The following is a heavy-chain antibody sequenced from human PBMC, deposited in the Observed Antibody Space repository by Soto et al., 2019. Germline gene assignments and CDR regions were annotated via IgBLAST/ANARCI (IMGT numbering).Heavy chain of an antibody. J-gene: IGHJ4*02. V-gene: IGHV3-30-3*01. Sequence: GGSLRLSCAASQFSFRSYAMHWIRQSPGKGLEWVAVISFDGNSLHYADSVRDRFTISRDNSKNTLYLQMNNLRPEDTAVYYCARTFDTITYYFGYWGQGTVVTVSS. CDR1: QFSFRSYA. CDR3: ARTFDTITYYFGY. CDR2: ISFDGNSL. D-gene: IGHD3-9*01.